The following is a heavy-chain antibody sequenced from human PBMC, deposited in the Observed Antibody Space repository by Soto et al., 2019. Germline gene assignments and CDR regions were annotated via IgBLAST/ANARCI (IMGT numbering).Heavy chain of an antibody. Sequence: EVQLVASGGGLIQPGGSLRLSCAASGFTVSSHYMSWVRQAPGKGLEWVAVIYNAGNTFYADSEKGRFTISRDSSKNTLYLQMNSLRAEDTAVYYCARAPSDRSGYYWGYWGQGTLVSVSS. J-gene: IGHJ4*02. V-gene: IGHV3-53*01. CDR2: IYNAGNT. D-gene: IGHD3-22*01. CDR3: ARAPSDRSGYYWGY. CDR1: GFTVSSHY.